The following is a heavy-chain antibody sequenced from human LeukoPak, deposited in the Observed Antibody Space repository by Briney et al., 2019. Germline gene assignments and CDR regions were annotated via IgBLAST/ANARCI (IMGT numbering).Heavy chain of an antibody. Sequence: GGSLRLSCAASGFTFSSYEMNWVRQAPGKGLEWVSYISSSGNTIYYADSVKGRFTISRDNAKNPLYLQMNSLRAEDTAVYYCARYTAVAGTYDAFDIWGQGTMVTVSS. V-gene: IGHV3-48*03. D-gene: IGHD6-19*01. CDR3: ARYTAVAGTYDAFDI. CDR1: GFTFSSYE. CDR2: ISSSGNTI. J-gene: IGHJ3*02.